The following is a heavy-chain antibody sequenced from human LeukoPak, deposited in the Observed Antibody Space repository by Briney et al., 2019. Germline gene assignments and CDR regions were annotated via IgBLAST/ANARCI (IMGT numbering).Heavy chain of an antibody. J-gene: IGHJ4*02. V-gene: IGHV3-7*01. CDR1: GFMFSTYW. D-gene: IGHD6-19*01. Sequence: GGSLRLSCAASGFMFSTYWMSWVRPAPGKGLEWVANMNQDGSEKYYVDSVKGRFTISRDNAKNSLFLQMHSLRAEDTAVYYCARDPPGTAVDGYDYWGQGTLVTVSS. CDR2: MNQDGSEK. CDR3: ARDPPGTAVDGYDY.